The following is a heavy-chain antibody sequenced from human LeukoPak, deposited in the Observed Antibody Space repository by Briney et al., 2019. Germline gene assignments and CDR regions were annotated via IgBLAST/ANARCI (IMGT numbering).Heavy chain of an antibody. V-gene: IGHV4-39*01. D-gene: IGHD1-26*01. Sequence: PSETLSLTCTVSGGSISSSSYYWGWIRQPPGKGLEWIGSIYYSGSTYYNPSLKSRVTISVDTSKNQFSLKLSSVTAADTAVYYCARGFPYSGSYYRYYYYYMDVWGKGTTVTVSS. CDR3: ARGFPYSGSYYRYYYYYMDV. CDR2: IYYSGST. J-gene: IGHJ6*03. CDR1: GGSISSSSYY.